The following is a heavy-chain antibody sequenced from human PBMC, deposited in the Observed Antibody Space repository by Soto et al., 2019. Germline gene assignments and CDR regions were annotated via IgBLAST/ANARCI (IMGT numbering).Heavy chain of an antibody. V-gene: IGHV1-3*01. J-gene: IGHJ3*01. Sequence: QVQLVQSGAEVRKPGASVNISCRASGFSFSDNLINWVRQAPGQSLEWLGWISPDNGNTRCSQTVQGRVTISRHSSASIAYVEVSDLTSEDTAVYYCARDILSVGPRANDAFEVWGQGTMVTVSS. D-gene: IGHD2-8*02. CDR1: GFSFSDNL. CDR3: ARDILSVGPRANDAFEV. CDR2: ISPDNGNT.